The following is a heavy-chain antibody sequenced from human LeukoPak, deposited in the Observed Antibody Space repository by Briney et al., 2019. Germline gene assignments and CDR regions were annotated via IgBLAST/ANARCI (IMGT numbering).Heavy chain of an antibody. CDR2: MSSDGIKK. D-gene: IGHD3-10*01. Sequence: GGSLRLSCAAPGFTFNSYTMHWVRQAPGKGLEWVAVMSSDGIKKFYAEYVKGRFTISRDNSENTLYLEMNSLGGEDTAVYYCARGDYDLSGSYHYGMDVWGQGTTVTVSS. CDR3: ARGDYDLSGSYHYGMDV. J-gene: IGHJ6*02. CDR1: GFTFNSYT. V-gene: IGHV3-30-3*01.